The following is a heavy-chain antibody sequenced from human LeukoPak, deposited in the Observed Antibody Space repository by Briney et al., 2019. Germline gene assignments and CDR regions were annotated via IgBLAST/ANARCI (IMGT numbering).Heavy chain of an antibody. D-gene: IGHD5-24*01. Sequence: PSETLSLTCTVSGAPISSHYWSWIRQPAGKGLEWIGRLSTTGATNYSPSLRSRVTLSRDTSRNQFSLKLNSVTAADTAIYYCAREADMARPFDYWGQGTLVTVSS. CDR1: GAPISSHY. CDR2: LSTTGAT. CDR3: AREADMARPFDY. V-gene: IGHV4-4*07. J-gene: IGHJ4*02.